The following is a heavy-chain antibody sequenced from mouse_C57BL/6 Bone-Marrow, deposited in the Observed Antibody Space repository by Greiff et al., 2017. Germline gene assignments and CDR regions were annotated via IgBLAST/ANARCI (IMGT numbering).Heavy chain of an antibody. V-gene: IGHV1-69*01. CDR1: GFTFTGYW. J-gene: IGHJ4*01. CDR2: IDPADSYT. Sequence: QVQLQQPGAELVMPGASVKLSCKASGFTFTGYWMHWVKQRPGQGLEWIGEIDPADSYTNYNQKFKGKSTLTVDKSSSTAYMQLSSLTAEDTAVYYGASDYYSQTPYSMDYWGQGTSVTVSS. CDR3: ASDYYSQTPYSMDY. D-gene: IGHD2-12*01.